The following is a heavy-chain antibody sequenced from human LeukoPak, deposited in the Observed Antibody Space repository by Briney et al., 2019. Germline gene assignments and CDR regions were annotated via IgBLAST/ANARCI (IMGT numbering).Heavy chain of an antibody. D-gene: IGHD2-21*02. J-gene: IGHJ6*02. CDR3: TAGVTFFYGMDV. V-gene: IGHV3-15*01. CDR1: GFTFSSYS. Sequence: GGSLRLSCAASGFTFSSYSMNWVRQAPGKGLEWVGRIKGTSDGGTADYAAPVKGRFIISRADSSKTVYLQMNSLKSEDTAMYYCTAGVTFFYGMDVWGQGTTVTVSS. CDR2: IKGTSDGGTA.